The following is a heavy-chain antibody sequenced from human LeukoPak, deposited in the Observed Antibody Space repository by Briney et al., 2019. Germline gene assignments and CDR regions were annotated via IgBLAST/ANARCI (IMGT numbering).Heavy chain of an antibody. D-gene: IGHD3-3*01. CDR3: ARKYDFWSGPIDY. J-gene: IGHJ4*02. CDR2: IYHSGST. V-gene: IGHV4-4*02. Sequence: PSETLSLTCAVSGGSISSDNWWSWVRQPPGKGLEWIGEIYHSGSTNYNPSLKSRVTISVDTSKNQFSLKLSSVTAADTAVYYCARKYDFWSGPIDYWGQGTLVTVSS. CDR1: GGSISSDNW.